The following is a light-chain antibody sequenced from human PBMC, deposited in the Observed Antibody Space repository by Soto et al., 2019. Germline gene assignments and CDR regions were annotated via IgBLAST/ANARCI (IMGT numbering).Light chain of an antibody. J-gene: IGLJ2*01. CDR1: SSNIGRNT. CDR3: AAWDDSLNAVV. CDR2: SNN. Sequence: QSVLTQPPSASGTPGQRVTISGSGSSSNIGRNTVNWYQQLPGTAPKVLIYSNNQRPSGVPERLSGSTSGTSASAAISGLQSEDEADYYCAAWDDSLNAVVFGGGTKLTVL. V-gene: IGLV1-44*01.